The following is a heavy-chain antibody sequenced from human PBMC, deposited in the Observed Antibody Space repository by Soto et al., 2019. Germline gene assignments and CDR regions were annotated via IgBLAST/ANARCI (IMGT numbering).Heavy chain of an antibody. V-gene: IGHV3-48*01. Sequence: EVQLVESGGGLVQPGGSLRLSCAASGFTFSSYSMNWVRQAPGKGLEWVSYISSSSSTIYYADSVKGRLTISRDNAKNSLTLQMNSLRAEDTAVYYCARADSGYAHGYYYYGMDVWGQGTTVTVSS. CDR1: GFTFSSYS. CDR3: ARADSGYAHGYYYYGMDV. CDR2: ISSSSSTI. D-gene: IGHD5-12*01. J-gene: IGHJ6*02.